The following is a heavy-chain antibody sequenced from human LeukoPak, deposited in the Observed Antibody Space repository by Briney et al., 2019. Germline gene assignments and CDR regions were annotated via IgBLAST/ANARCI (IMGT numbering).Heavy chain of an antibody. CDR2: IRYDGTNK. Sequence: PGGSLRLSCAASGFTFSSYDMHWVRQAPGKGLEWVAFIRYDGTNKYYADSVKGRFTISRDNSKNTLYLQMNSLRAEDTAVYYCAKKYSSSRYYFDYWGQGTLVTVSS. CDR1: GFTFSSYD. D-gene: IGHD6-6*01. CDR3: AKKYSSSRYYFDY. J-gene: IGHJ4*02. V-gene: IGHV3-30*02.